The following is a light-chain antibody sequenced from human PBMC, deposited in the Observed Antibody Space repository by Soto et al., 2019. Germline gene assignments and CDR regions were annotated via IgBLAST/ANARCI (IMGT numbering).Light chain of an antibody. CDR2: AAS. CDR3: QQSYSTPPLT. J-gene: IGKJ4*01. Sequence: DIQMTQSPSSLSASVGDRVTITCRASQSISTYLNWYQQKPGKAPKLLIYAASSLQSGVPSRFSGSGSGTDFTLTISGLEIEDFATYYCQQSYSTPPLTFCGGTKVEIK. CDR1: QSISTY. V-gene: IGKV1-39*01.